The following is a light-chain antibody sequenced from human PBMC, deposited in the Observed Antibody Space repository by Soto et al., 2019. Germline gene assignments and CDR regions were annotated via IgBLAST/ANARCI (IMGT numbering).Light chain of an antibody. CDR2: GAS. CDR3: QQYGSSPLYT. Sequence: EIVLTQSPGTLSLSPGERATLSCRASQSVSSSYLAWYQQKPGQAPRLLIYGASSMATGIPDRFSGSVSGTYFTLTISSLEPEDFVVYYCQQYGSSPLYTFGQGTKLEIK. J-gene: IGKJ2*01. V-gene: IGKV3-20*01. CDR1: QSVSSSY.